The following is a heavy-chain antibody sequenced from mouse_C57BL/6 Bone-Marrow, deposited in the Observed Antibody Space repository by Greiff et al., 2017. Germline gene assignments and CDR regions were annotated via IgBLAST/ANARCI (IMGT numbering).Heavy chain of an antibody. J-gene: IGHJ2*01. CDR3: ARREGVYYDYDFDY. V-gene: IGHV1-18*01. Sequence: VQLKESGPELVKPGASVKIPCKASGYTFTDYNMDWVKQSHGKSLEWIGDINPNNGGTIYNQKFKGKATLTVAKSSSTAYMELRSLTSEDTAVYYCARREGVYYDYDFDYWGQGTTLTVSS. CDR1: GYTFTDYN. D-gene: IGHD2-4*01. CDR2: INPNNGGT.